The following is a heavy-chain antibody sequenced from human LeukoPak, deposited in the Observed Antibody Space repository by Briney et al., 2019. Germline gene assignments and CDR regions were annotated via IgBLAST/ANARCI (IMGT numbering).Heavy chain of an antibody. J-gene: IGHJ4*02. Sequence: PGRPLRLSCAASGFTFRSFAMHWVRQAPGKGLEWVAVISHDGSYRYYADSVKGRFTISRDNSKNTLHLQMNSLRAEDTAVYYCVQRGGLDYWGQGTLVTVSS. CDR3: VQRGGLDY. V-gene: IGHV3-30*04. D-gene: IGHD3-16*01. CDR1: GFTFRSFA. CDR2: ISHDGSYR.